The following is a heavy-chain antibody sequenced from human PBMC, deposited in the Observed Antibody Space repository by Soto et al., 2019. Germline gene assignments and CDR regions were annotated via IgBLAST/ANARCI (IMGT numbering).Heavy chain of an antibody. CDR2: ISAYNGNT. J-gene: IGHJ6*02. D-gene: IGHD6-6*01. Sequence: ASVKVSCKASGYTFTSYGISWVRQAPGQGLEWMGWISAYNGNTNYAQKLQGRVTMTTDTSTSTVYMELRSLRSDDTAVYYCARGTGRESSYYYYYGMDVWGQGTTVTVSS. CDR3: ARGTGRESSYYYYYGMDV. CDR1: GYTFTSYG. V-gene: IGHV1-18*01.